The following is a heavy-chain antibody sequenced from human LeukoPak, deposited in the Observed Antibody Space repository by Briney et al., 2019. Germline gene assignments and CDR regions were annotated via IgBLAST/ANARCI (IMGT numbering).Heavy chain of an antibody. D-gene: IGHD3-10*01. V-gene: IGHV3-30-3*01. Sequence: GGSLRLSCAASGFTFINYAMHWVRQAPGKGLEWVTVISYDGSNTYYADSVKGRFTISRDNSKITLYLQMNSLIIEDTAVYYCARGDYYGSGRYSSWFDPWGQGTLVTVSS. CDR2: ISYDGSNT. J-gene: IGHJ5*02. CDR1: GFTFINYA. CDR3: ARGDYYGSGRYSSWFDP.